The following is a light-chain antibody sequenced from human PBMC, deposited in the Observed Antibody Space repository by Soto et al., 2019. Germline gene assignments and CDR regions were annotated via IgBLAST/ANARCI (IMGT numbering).Light chain of an antibody. Sequence: QSALTQPHSASGTPGQRVTISCSGSSSNIGTSSVHWFQQLPGTAPKLLISTSNQRPSGVAERFSGYKSGTSASLAISLLQSEDDADYYCAAWDGSLNGHVFGTGTKLTVL. V-gene: IGLV1-44*01. CDR2: TSN. CDR1: SSNIGTSS. CDR3: AAWDGSLNGHV. J-gene: IGLJ1*01.